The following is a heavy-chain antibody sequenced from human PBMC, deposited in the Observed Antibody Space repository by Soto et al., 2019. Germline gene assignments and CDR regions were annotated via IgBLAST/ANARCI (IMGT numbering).Heavy chain of an antibody. V-gene: IGHV1-3*01. J-gene: IGHJ4*02. CDR1: GYTFTSYA. CDR3: ARDPGYSYGYN. Sequence: QVQLVQSGAEVKKPGASVKVSCKASGYTFTSYAMHWVRQAPGQRREWMGWINAGNGNTKYSQKFQGRVTITRDTSASTDYMELSSLRSEDTAVYYCARDPGYSYGYNWGQGTLVTVSS. D-gene: IGHD5-18*01. CDR2: INAGNGNT.